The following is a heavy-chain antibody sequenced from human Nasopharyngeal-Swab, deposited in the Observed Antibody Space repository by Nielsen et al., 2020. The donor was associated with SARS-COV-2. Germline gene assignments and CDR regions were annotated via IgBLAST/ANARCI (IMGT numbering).Heavy chain of an antibody. J-gene: IGHJ4*02. D-gene: IGHD3-22*01. CDR2: ISDSGSTI. V-gene: IGHV3-48*03. Sequence: GGSLRLSCAASGFTFSSYDMNWVRQAPGKGLEWVSYISDSGSTIYYADSVKGRFTISRDNAKNSLYLQMNSLRAEDTAVYYCARGDDSSGFSITLDYWGQGTLVTVSS. CDR1: GFTFSSYD. CDR3: ARGDDSSGFSITLDY.